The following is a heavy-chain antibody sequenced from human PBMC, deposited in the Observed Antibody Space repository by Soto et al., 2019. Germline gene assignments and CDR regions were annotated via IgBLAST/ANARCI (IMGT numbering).Heavy chain of an antibody. Sequence: QVQLVESGGGVVQPGRSLRLSCAASGFTFSNYAMHWVRQAPGKGLEWVALIWYDGYNKYYADSVKGRFTISRDNSKNKMYMKMNSVRAEDTDVYYFARDLSRVLDYGGQGTLVTVSS. J-gene: IGHJ4*02. CDR2: IWYDGYNK. V-gene: IGHV3-33*01. CDR1: GFTFSNYA. CDR3: ARDLSRVLDY.